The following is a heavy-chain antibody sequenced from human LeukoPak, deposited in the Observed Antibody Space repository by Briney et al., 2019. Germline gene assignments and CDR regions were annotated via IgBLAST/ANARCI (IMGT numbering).Heavy chain of an antibody. CDR2: INWNGGST. V-gene: IGHV3-20*04. CDR3: VLGIYCGGDCYGHFDY. Sequence: RPGGSLRLSCAASGFTFDDYGMSWVRQAPGKGLEWVSGINWNGGSTGYVDSVKGRFTISRDNAKNSLYLQMNSLRAEDTAVYYCVLGIYCGGDCYGHFDYWGQGTLVTVSS. CDR1: GFTFDDYG. D-gene: IGHD2-21*01. J-gene: IGHJ4*02.